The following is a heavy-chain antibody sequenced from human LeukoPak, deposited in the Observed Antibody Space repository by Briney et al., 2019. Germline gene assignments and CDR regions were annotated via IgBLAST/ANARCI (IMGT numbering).Heavy chain of an antibody. CDR2: INPNSGGT. CDR1: GYTFTGYY. V-gene: IGHV1-2*02. CDR3: ASLGRIAAADDAFDI. J-gene: IGHJ3*02. Sequence: ASVKVSCKASGYTFTGYYMHWVRQAPGQGLEWMGWINPNSGGTNYAQKFQGRVTMTRDTSISTAYMELSRLRSDDTAVYYCASLGRIAAADDAFDIWGQATMVTVSS. D-gene: IGHD6-13*01.